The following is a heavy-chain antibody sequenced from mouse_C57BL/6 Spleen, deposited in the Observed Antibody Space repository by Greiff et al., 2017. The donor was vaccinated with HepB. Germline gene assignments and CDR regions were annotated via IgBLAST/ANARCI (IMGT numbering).Heavy chain of an antibody. V-gene: IGHV1-72*01. D-gene: IGHD2-4*01. CDR2: IDPNSGGT. CDR3: EREKDEYEYYFDY. Sequence: QVQLQQPGAELVKPGASVKLSCKASGYTFTSYWMHWVKQRPGRGLEWIGRIDPNSGGTKYNEKFKSKTTLTVDKPSSTAYMQLSSLTSEDSEVYYCEREKDEYEYYFDYWGQGTTLTVSS. J-gene: IGHJ2*01. CDR1: GYTFTSYW.